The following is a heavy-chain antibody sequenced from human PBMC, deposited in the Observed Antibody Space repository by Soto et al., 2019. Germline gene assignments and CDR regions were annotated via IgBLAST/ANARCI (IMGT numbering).Heavy chain of an antibody. CDR1: GFTFSSYA. CDR3: AKGYCSGGSCYPPTPYY. Sequence: GSLRLSCAASGFTFSSYAMSWVRQAPGKGLEWVSAISGSGGSTYYADSVKGRFTISRDNSKNTLYLQMNSLRAEDTAVYYCAKGYCSGGSCYPPTPYYWGQGTLVTVSS. V-gene: IGHV3-23*01. CDR2: ISGSGGST. D-gene: IGHD2-15*01. J-gene: IGHJ4*02.